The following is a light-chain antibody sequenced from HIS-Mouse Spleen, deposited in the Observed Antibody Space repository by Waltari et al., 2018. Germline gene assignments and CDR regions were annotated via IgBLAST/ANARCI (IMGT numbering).Light chain of an antibody. CDR3: QQYYSYPLYT. CDR1: QGISSY. J-gene: IGKJ2*01. Sequence: AIRMTQSPSSLSASTGDRVTITCRASQGISSYLAWYQQKPGKAPKLLIYAASTLQSGVPSRFSGSGSGTDFTLTLSCLQSEDFATYYCQQYYSYPLYTFGQGTKLEIK. V-gene: IGKV1-8*01. CDR2: AAS.